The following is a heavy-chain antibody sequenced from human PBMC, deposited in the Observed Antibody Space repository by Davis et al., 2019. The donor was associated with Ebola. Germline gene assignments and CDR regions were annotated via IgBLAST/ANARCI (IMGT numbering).Heavy chain of an antibody. J-gene: IGHJ4*02. CDR1: GYTFTNYD. V-gene: IGHV1-18*04. CDR2: ISPYNGNT. CDR3: ARDNGWEQQLAPLFDY. D-gene: IGHD6-13*01. Sequence: ASVKVSCKASGYTFTNYDISWVRQAPGQGLEWMGWISPYNGNTNYAQKLQGRVTMTTDTSTSTVYMELRSLRSDDTAVYYCARDNGWEQQLAPLFDYWGQGTLVTVSS.